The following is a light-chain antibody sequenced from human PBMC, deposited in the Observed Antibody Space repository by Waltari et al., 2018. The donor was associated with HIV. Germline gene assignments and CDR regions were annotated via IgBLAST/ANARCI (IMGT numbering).Light chain of an antibody. V-gene: IGKV3-11*01. CDR2: DAS. CDR3: QQRSNWPLT. Sequence: VMTQSPATLSLSPGERATLSCRASQSVSSYLAWYQQKPGQAPRLLIYDASNRATGIPARFSGSGSGTDFTLTISSLEPEDFAVYYCQQRSNWPLTFGGGTKVEIK. J-gene: IGKJ4*01. CDR1: QSVSSY.